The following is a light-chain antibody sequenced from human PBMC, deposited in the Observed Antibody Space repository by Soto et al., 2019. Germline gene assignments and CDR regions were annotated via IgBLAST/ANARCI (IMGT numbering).Light chain of an antibody. Sequence: QSVLTQPPSASGTPGQRVTISCSGSSSNIGSNTVNWYQQLPGTAPKLLIYSSSQRPSGVPGRFPGSKSGTSASLAISGLQSEDEADYYCATWDGSLNGPYVFGTGTKVTVL. CDR1: SSNIGSNT. CDR2: SSS. CDR3: ATWDGSLNGPYV. J-gene: IGLJ1*01. V-gene: IGLV1-44*01.